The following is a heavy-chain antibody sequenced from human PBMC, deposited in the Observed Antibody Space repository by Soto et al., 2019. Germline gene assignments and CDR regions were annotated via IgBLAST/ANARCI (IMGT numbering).Heavy chain of an antibody. Sequence: GESLKISCKGSGYSFTSYWIGWVRQMPGKGLEWMGIIYPGDSDTRYSPSSQGQVTISADKSISTAYLQWSSLKASDTAMYYCARHSYDFWSGYQNYYYYYMDVWGKGTTVTVSS. J-gene: IGHJ6*03. CDR2: IYPGDSDT. CDR1: GYSFTSYW. D-gene: IGHD3-3*01. V-gene: IGHV5-51*01. CDR3: ARHSYDFWSGYQNYYYYYMDV.